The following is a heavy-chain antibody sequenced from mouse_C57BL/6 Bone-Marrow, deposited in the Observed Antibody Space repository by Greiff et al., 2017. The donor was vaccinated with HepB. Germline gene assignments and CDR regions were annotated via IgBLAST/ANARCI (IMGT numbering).Heavy chain of an antibody. CDR2: IDPSDSYT. CDR1: GYTFTSYW. Sequence: QVQLQQPGAELVMPGASVKLSCKASGYTFTSYWMHWVKQRPGQGLEWIGEIDPSDSYTNYNQKFKGKSTLTVDKSSSTAYMQLSSLTSEDSAVYYCARRRRTHYFDYWGQGTPLTVSS. J-gene: IGHJ2*01. CDR3: ARRRRTHYFDY. V-gene: IGHV1-69*01.